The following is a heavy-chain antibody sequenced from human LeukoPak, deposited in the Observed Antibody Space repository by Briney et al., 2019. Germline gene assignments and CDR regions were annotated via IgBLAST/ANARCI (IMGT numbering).Heavy chain of an antibody. D-gene: IGHD5-24*01. CDR3: ASTLDGYTTFDY. J-gene: IGHJ4*02. CDR1: GYTFTSYV. CDR2: INAGNGNT. Sequence: ASVKVSCKASGYTFTSYVIHWVRQAPGQRLEWMGWINAGNGNTKYSQEFQDRVTITRDTSASTAYMELSSLRSEDMAVCYCASTLDGYTTFDYWGQGTLVTVSS. V-gene: IGHV1-3*03.